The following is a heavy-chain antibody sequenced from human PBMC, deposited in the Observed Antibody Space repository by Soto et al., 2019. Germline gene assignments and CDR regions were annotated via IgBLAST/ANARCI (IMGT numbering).Heavy chain of an antibody. CDR3: ARDRRGIAAAAAFDY. J-gene: IGHJ4*02. V-gene: IGHV4-31*03. D-gene: IGHD6-13*01. CDR2: IYYSGST. CDR1: GGSISSGGYY. Sequence: PSETLSLTYTVSGGSISSGGYYWSWIRQHPGKGLEWIGYIYYSGSTYYNPSLKSRVTISVDTSKNQFSLKLSSVTAADTAVYYCARDRRGIAAAAAFDYWGQGTLVTVSS.